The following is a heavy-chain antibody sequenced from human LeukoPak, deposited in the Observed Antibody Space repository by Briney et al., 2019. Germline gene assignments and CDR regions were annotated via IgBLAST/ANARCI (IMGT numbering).Heavy chain of an antibody. Sequence: GGSLRLSCATSGFIFSTYSLNWVRQAPGKGLEWVSSITGSSNFIYYADSVKGRFTISRDNAKNSLFLQMNSLRAEDTAMYYCARSEDYCSGGSCYAHWGQGILVTVSS. CDR3: ARSEDYCSGGSCYAH. D-gene: IGHD2-15*01. CDR2: ITGSSNFI. V-gene: IGHV3-21*06. J-gene: IGHJ4*02. CDR1: GFIFSTYS.